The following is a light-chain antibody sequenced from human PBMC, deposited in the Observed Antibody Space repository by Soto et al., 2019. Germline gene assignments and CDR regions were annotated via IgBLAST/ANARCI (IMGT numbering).Light chain of an antibody. CDR2: SAS. V-gene: IGKV1-9*01. Sequence: IPLTQSPSSLSASVGDRVTITCRASQAISSFLAWYQQKPGKAPKLLIYSASTLQSGVPSRFSGRGSGTDFTLTISSLQPEDFATYYCQQLNSYPYTFGQGTKLEIK. CDR3: QQLNSYPYT. CDR1: QAISSF. J-gene: IGKJ2*01.